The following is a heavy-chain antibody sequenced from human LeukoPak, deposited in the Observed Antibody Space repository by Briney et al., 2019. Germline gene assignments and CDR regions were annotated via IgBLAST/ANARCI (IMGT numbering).Heavy chain of an antibody. CDR2: ISHSGNT. D-gene: IGHD3/OR15-3a*01. Sequence: SETLSLTCAVSGGSLSNDNWWSWVRQPPGKGLEWIGEISHSGNTNYSPSLKSRVTISLDESKSQFSLKLSSVTAADTAVYYCAKNGFFSLGSWGQGTLVTVSS. CDR1: GGSLSNDNW. CDR3: AKNGFFSLGS. J-gene: IGHJ4*02. V-gene: IGHV4-4*02.